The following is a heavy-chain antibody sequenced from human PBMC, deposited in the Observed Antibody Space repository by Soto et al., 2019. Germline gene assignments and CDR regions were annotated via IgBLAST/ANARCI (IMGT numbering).Heavy chain of an antibody. D-gene: IGHD1-1*01. J-gene: IGHJ6*02. V-gene: IGHV1-3*01. CDR2: LNGGTGQT. CDR1: GYTFSTYA. CDR3: ARGKGMEENYYYYGMDI. Sequence: ASVKVSCKASGYTFSTYAIHWVRQAPGQSLEWMGWLNGGTGQTRYSQRFQDRVTITRDTSASTAYMEVSSLRPEDTAVYYCARGKGMEENYYYYGMDIWGQGTTVTV.